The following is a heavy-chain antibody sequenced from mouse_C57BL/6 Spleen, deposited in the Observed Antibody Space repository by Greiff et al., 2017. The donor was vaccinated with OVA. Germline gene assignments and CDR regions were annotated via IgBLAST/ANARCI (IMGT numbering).Heavy chain of an antibody. V-gene: IGHV1-15*01. CDR1: GYTFTDYE. CDR3: TRRGLGGGGDYFDY. J-gene: IGHJ2*01. CDR2: IDPETGGT. D-gene: IGHD1-1*02. Sequence: VQLQQSGAELVRPGASVTLSCKASGYTFTDYEMHWVKQTPVHGLEWIGAIDPETGGTAYNQKFKGKAILTADKSSSTAYMELRSLTSEDSAVYYCTRRGLGGGGDYFDYWGQGTTLTVSS.